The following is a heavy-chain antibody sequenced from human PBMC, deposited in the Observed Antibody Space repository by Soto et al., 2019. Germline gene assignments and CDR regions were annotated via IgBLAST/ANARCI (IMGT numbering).Heavy chain of an antibody. CDR1: GGSISSSSYY. V-gene: IGHV4-39*01. CDR3: ARVGMRYCSGGSCYLFRAGSRAWFDP. J-gene: IGHJ5*02. D-gene: IGHD2-15*01. CDR2: IYYSGST. Sequence: PSETLSLTCTVSGGSISSSSYYWGWIRQPPXKGLEWIGSIYYSGSTYYNPSLKSRVTISVDTSKNQFSLKLSSVTAADTAVYYCARVGMRYCSGGSCYLFRAGSRAWFDPWGQGTLVTVSS.